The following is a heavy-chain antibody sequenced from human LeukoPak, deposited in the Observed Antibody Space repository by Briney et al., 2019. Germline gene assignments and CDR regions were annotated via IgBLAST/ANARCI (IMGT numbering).Heavy chain of an antibody. CDR2: IIPIFGTT. V-gene: IGHV1-69*06. CDR1: GGTFNSYA. D-gene: IGHD5-12*01. J-gene: IGHJ5*02. CDR3: ARMSVGTSGYYVGWFDP. Sequence: ASVKVSCKASGGTFNSYAINWVRQAPGQGLEWMGGIIPIFGTTNYAQKYQDRVTITADKATSTAYMELSSLRSEDTAVYYCARMSVGTSGYYVGWFDPWGQGTLVTVSS.